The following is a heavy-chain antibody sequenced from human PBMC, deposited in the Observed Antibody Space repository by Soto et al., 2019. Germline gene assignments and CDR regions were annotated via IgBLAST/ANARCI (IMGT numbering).Heavy chain of an antibody. CDR2: MNPNSGNT. CDR3: ARIRTRITIFGVVTNDAFDI. J-gene: IGHJ3*02. CDR1: GYTFTSYD. V-gene: IGHV1-8*01. Sequence: EASVKVSCKASGYTFTSYDINWVRQATGQGLEWMGWMNPNSGNTGYAQKFQGRVTMTRNTSISTAYMELSSLRSEDTAVYYCARIRTRITIFGVVTNDAFDIWGQGTMVTVS. D-gene: IGHD3-3*01.